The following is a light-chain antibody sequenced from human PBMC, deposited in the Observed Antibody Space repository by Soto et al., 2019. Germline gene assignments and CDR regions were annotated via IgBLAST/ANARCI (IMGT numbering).Light chain of an antibody. CDR3: LLSYSGAHVV. CDR2: DTS. Sequence: QTVVTQESSLTVSPGGTVTLTCASSTGAVTSGHYPYWFQQKPGQAPRTLIYDTSNKHSWTPARFSGSLLGGKAALTLSGAQPDDEADYYCLLSYSGAHVVFGGGTKVTVL. CDR1: TGAVTSGHY. V-gene: IGLV7-46*01. J-gene: IGLJ2*01.